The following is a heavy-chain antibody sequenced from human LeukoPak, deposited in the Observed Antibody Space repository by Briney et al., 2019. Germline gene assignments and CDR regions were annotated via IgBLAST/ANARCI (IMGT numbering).Heavy chain of an antibody. CDR1: GYTFTSCW. Sequence: GESLKISCKGSGYTFTSCWIGWVRQMPGKGLEWMGIIYPGDSDTRYSPSFQGQVTISADKSISTAYLQWSSLKASDTAMYYCARLYDSSGYPFDYWGQGTLVTVSS. J-gene: IGHJ4*02. V-gene: IGHV5-51*01. D-gene: IGHD3-22*01. CDR3: ARLYDSSGYPFDY. CDR2: IYPGDSDT.